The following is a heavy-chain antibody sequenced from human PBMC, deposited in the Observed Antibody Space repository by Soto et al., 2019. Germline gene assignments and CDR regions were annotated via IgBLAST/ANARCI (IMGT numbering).Heavy chain of an antibody. J-gene: IGHJ4*02. Sequence: PSETLSLTCTVSGGSISSYYWSWIRQPPGKGLEWIGYIYYSGSTNYNPSLKSRVTISVDTSKNQFSLKLSSVTAADTAVYYCASGDAVRGPYTMVRGPMDYWGQGTLVTVSS. D-gene: IGHD3-10*01. V-gene: IGHV4-59*08. CDR2: IYYSGST. CDR1: GGSISSYY. CDR3: ASGDAVRGPYTMVRGPMDY.